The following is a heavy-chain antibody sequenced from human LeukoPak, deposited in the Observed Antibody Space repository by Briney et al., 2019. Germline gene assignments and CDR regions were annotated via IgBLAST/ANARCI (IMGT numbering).Heavy chain of an antibody. Sequence: GGSLRLSCAASGFTFTSYTINWVRQAPGKGLEWVSGINWNGGSTGYADSVKGRFTISRDNAKNSLYLQMNSLRAEDTALYHCARVAYYGSGRGSYYFDYWGQGTLVTVSS. CDR3: ARVAYYGSGRGSYYFDY. D-gene: IGHD3-10*01. CDR1: GFTFTSYT. J-gene: IGHJ4*02. V-gene: IGHV3-20*01. CDR2: INWNGGST.